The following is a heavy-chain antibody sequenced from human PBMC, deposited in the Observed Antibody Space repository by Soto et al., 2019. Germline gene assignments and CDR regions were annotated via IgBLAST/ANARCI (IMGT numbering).Heavy chain of an antibody. CDR3: ARSSGGSSWYPPDY. V-gene: IGHV3-30*03. J-gene: IGHJ4*02. Sequence: QVQLVESGGGVVQPGRSLRLSCAASGFTFNSYGMQWVRQSPGEGPEWVAIVANDGSNQYYAESVKGRFTISRDNSKTTMFLEMDSLRPEDTAVYYCARSSGGSSWYPPDYWGQGTLVTVSS. CDR1: GFTFNSYG. D-gene: IGHD6-13*01. CDR2: VANDGSNQ.